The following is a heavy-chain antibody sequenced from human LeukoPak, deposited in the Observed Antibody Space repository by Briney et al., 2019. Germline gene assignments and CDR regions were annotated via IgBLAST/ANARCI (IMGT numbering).Heavy chain of an antibody. V-gene: IGHV3-66*01. Sequence: GGSLRLSCAASGFTVSSNYMSWVRQAPGKGLEWVSVIYSRGSTYYADSVKGRFTISRDNSKNTLYLQMNSLRAEDTAVYYCASGYGGYYYYYYGMDVWGQGTTVTVSS. CDR2: IYSRGST. J-gene: IGHJ6*02. CDR3: ASGYGGYYYYYYGMDV. D-gene: IGHD5-18*01. CDR1: GFTVSSNY.